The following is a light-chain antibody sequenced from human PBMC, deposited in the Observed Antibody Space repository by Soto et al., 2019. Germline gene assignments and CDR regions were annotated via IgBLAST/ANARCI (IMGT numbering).Light chain of an antibody. V-gene: IGKV3-15*01. CDR3: QQYDNLPLT. J-gene: IGKJ3*01. CDR1: QSVSTK. CDR2: GAS. Sequence: EIVMTQSPATLSVSPGERATLSCRASQSVSTKIAWYQQKPGQAPRLLIYGASTRATDIPGRFSGGGSGTEFTLTISSLQSEDFAIYFCQQYDNLPLTFGPGTKVDIK.